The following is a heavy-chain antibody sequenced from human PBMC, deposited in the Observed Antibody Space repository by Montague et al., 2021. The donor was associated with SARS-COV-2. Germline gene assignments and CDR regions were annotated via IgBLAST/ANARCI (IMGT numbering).Heavy chain of an antibody. Sequence: SETLSLTCTDSGVSVTDYYWSWIRQPPGKGLEWVGDVLYNKGTNFNPSLKSRVAISVDTSKNQFSLRLTSVTAADTASYYCVRHPHYDGLDGPPDFWDQGTLVTVSS. V-gene: IGHV4-59*08. CDR2: VLYNKGT. CDR3: VRHPHYDGLDGPPDF. CDR1: GVSVTDYY. D-gene: IGHD3-16*01. J-gene: IGHJ4*02.